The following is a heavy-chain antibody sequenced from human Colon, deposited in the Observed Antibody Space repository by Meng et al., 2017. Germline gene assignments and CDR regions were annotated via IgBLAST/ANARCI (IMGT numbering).Heavy chain of an antibody. J-gene: IGHJ5*02. CDR2: IYHSGST. V-gene: IGHV4-61*01. Sequence: VQVQLSEPGLVRPSHTLSLTGPSSACSVISNSYSLSWVRQPPGKGLEWIGFIYHSGSTKYNPSLKSRVAITADTSKTQSSLKVSSVTAADTAVYYCAGDSGYDKVWFDPWGQGTLVTVSS. CDR3: AGDSGYDKVWFDP. CDR1: ACSVISNSYS. D-gene: IGHD5-12*01.